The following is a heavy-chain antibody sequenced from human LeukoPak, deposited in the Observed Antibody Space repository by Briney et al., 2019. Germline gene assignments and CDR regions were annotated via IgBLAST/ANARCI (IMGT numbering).Heavy chain of an antibody. CDR3: ARVGRWVYGMDV. CDR2: ISYDGSNK. J-gene: IGHJ6*02. V-gene: IGHV3-30*03. CDR1: GFTFSSYG. D-gene: IGHD4-23*01. Sequence: AGSLRLSCAASGFTFSSYGMRWVRQAPGKGLEWVGVISYDGSNKYYADSVKGRFTISRDNARNSLFLQMNSLRDEDTAVYYCARVGRWVYGMDVWGQGTTVTVSS.